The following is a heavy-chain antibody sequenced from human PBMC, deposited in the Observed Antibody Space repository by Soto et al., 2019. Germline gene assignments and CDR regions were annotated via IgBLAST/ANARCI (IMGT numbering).Heavy chain of an antibody. D-gene: IGHD6-13*01. CDR3: AREDSSSWTLDRYYYYYGMDV. CDR2: INPSGGST. V-gene: IGHV1-46*01. J-gene: IGHJ6*02. CDR1: GYTFTSYY. Sequence: GPSVKVSCKASGYTFTSYYMHWVRQAPGQGLEWKGIINPSGGSTSYAQKFQGRVTMTRDTSTSTVYMELSSLRSEDTAVYYCAREDSSSWTLDRYYYYYGMDVWGQGTTVTVSS.